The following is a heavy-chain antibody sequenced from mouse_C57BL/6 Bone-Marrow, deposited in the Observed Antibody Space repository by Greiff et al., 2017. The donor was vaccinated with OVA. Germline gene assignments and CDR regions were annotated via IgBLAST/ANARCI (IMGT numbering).Heavy chain of an antibody. Sequence: QVQLQQSGAELVKPGASVKLSCKASGYTFTSYWITWVKQRPGQGLEWIGDIYPGSGSTNYNEKFKSKATLTVDTSSSTAYMQLSSLTSEDSAVYYCARSGMYYYGSSVYWGQGTLVTVSA. D-gene: IGHD1-1*01. CDR3: ARSGMYYYGSSVY. V-gene: IGHV1-55*01. J-gene: IGHJ3*01. CDR2: IYPGSGST. CDR1: GYTFTSYW.